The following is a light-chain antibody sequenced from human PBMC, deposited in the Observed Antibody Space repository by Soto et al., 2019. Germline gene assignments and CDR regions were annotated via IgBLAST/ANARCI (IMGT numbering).Light chain of an antibody. CDR2: DAS. Sequence: EIVLTQSPATLSLSPGERATLSCRASQSVSSYLAWYQQTPGQAPRLLIYDASNRATGIPARFSGSGSGTDCTLTISSREPEDFAVYYCQQRSSWPPAYAFGQGTKLEMK. CDR3: QQRSSWPPAYA. CDR1: QSVSSY. J-gene: IGKJ2*01. V-gene: IGKV3-11*01.